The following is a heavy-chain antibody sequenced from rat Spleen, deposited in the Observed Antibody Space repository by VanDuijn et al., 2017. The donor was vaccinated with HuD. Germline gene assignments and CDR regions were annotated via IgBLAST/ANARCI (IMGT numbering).Heavy chain of an antibody. Sequence: EVQLVESGGGLVQPGRSMKLSCAASGLSFSNYYMAWVRQAPTKGLEWVAYITSSGGTTHYRDSVKGRFTISSDNAKSTLYLQMDSLRSEDTATYYCARRLSIAAIPPYYYVMDAWGQGASVTVSS. CDR1: GLSFSNYY. V-gene: IGHV5-25*01. CDR2: ITSSGGTT. J-gene: IGHJ4*01. D-gene: IGHD1-2*01. CDR3: ARRLSIAAIPPYYYVMDA.